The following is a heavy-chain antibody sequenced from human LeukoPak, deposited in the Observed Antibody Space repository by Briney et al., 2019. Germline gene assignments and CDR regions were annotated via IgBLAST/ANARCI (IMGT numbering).Heavy chain of an antibody. Sequence: SVKVSCKASGGTFSSYAISWVRQAPGQGLEWMGGIIPIFGTANYAQKFQGRVTITADESTSTAYMELSSLRSEDTAVYYCARWLLSLYYFDYWGQGTLVTVSS. V-gene: IGHV1-69*13. CDR2: IIPIFGTA. D-gene: IGHD3-3*01. J-gene: IGHJ4*02. CDR3: ARWLLSLYYFDY. CDR1: GGTFSSYA.